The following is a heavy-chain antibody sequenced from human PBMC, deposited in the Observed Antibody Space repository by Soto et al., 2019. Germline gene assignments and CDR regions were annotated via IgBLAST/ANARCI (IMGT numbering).Heavy chain of an antibody. CDR1: GGSISSGDYY. D-gene: IGHD4-17*01. V-gene: IGHV4-30-4*02. CDR3: AHPIYGDGIEDYFDY. J-gene: IGHJ4*02. CDR2: IYYSGST. Sequence: SETLSLTCTVSGGSISSGDYYWSWIRQPPGKGLEWIGYIYYSGSTYYNPSLKSRVTITKDTSKNQVVLTMTNMDPVDTATYYCAHPIYGDGIEDYFDYRGQGTLVTVSS.